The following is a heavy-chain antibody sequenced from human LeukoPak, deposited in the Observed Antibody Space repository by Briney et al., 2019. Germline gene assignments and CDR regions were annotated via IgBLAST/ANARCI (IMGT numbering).Heavy chain of an antibody. V-gene: IGHV1-18*01. CDR3: ARAALRFLEWLPPAEYFQH. Sequence: ASVKVSCKASGYTFTSYGISWVRQAPGQGLEWMGWISAYNGNTNYAQKLQGRVTMTTDTSTSTAYMKLRSLRSDDTAVYYCARAALRFLEWLPPAEYFQHWGQGTLVTVSS. D-gene: IGHD3-3*01. J-gene: IGHJ1*01. CDR2: ISAYNGNT. CDR1: GYTFTSYG.